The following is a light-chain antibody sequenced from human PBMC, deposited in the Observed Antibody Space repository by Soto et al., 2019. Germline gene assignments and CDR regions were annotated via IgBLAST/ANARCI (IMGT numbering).Light chain of an antibody. Sequence: QLVLTQPPSASASLGASVKLTCTLSSGHSSYVIAWHQQQPEKGPRHLMNINNDGSHRKGDGIPDRFSGSSSGAERYLTISSLQSEDEADYYCQTWGTGIRVFGGGTKVTVL. CDR2: INNDGSH. CDR3: QTWGTGIRV. V-gene: IGLV4-69*01. J-gene: IGLJ3*02. CDR1: SGHSSYV.